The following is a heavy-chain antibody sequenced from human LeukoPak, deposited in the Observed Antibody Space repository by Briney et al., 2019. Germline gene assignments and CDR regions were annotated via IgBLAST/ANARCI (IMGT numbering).Heavy chain of an antibody. D-gene: IGHD6-13*01. CDR2: IGAGGDT. V-gene: IGHV3-13*04. CDR3: ARGYLHDSTWYVFDS. Sequence: GVSLRLSCAVSGFTFSNSDIHWVRQGSGKGLEWISAIGAGGDTHYADSVKGRFTISRENAKNSVYLQMTSLRDGDTAVYYCARGYLHDSTWYVFDSWGQGTLVIVSS. J-gene: IGHJ4*02. CDR1: GFTFSNSD.